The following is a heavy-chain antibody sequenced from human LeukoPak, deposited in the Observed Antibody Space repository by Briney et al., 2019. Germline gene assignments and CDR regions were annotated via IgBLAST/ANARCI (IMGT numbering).Heavy chain of an antibody. Sequence: PGRSLRLSCAASGFTFSSYAMHWVRQAPGKGLEWVAVISYDGSNKYYADSVKGRFTISRDNSKNTLYLQMNSLRAEDTAVYYCARSTSLTGYYYYYYYGMDVWGQGTTVTVSS. CDR2: ISYDGSNK. CDR3: ARSTSLTGYYYYYYYGMDV. CDR1: GFTFSSYA. D-gene: IGHD3-9*01. J-gene: IGHJ6*02. V-gene: IGHV3-30*04.